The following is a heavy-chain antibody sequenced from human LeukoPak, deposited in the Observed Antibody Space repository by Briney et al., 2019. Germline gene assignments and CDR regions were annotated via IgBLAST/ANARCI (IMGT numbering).Heavy chain of an antibody. Sequence: GGSLRLSCAASGFSFSSYWMSWVRQAPGKGLEWVANIKRDGSEKYFVDSVKGRFTISRDNAKNSLYLQMNSLRAEDTAVYYCAKVPSIAAAGGYFDYWGQGTLVTVSS. D-gene: IGHD6-13*01. CDR2: IKRDGSEK. V-gene: IGHV3-7*03. CDR3: AKVPSIAAAGGYFDY. CDR1: GFSFSSYW. J-gene: IGHJ4*02.